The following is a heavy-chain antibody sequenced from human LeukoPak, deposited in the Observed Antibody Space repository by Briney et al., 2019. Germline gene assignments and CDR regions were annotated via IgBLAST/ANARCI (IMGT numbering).Heavy chain of an antibody. Sequence: ASVKVSCKASGYTFTGYYMHWVRQAPGQGLEWMGWINPNSGGTNYAQKFQGRVTMTRDTSISTAYMELSRLRSDDTAVYYCARVWHYYGSGSYCLAYWGQGTLVTVSS. CDR1: GYTFTGYY. J-gene: IGHJ4*02. CDR3: ARVWHYYGSGSYCLAY. V-gene: IGHV1-2*02. CDR2: INPNSGGT. D-gene: IGHD3-10*01.